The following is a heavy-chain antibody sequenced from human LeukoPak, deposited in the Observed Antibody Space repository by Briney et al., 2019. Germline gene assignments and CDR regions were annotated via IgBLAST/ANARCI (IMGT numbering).Heavy chain of an antibody. J-gene: IGHJ4*01. CDR3: TKASLPSTTGWYIN. CDR2: ISGDGGST. V-gene: IGHV3-43*02. Sequence: PGGSLRLSCAASGFTFDDYAMHWVRQAPGKGLDWVSLISGDGGSTYYADSEKGRFTISSHNSKNSLYLLIHSLRTDDTPLHFCTKASLPSTTGWYINCGHGTLVTVSS. CDR1: GFTFDDYA. D-gene: IGHD6-19*01.